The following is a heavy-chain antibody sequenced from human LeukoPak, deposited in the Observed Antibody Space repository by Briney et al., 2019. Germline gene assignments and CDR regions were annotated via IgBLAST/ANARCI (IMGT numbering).Heavy chain of an antibody. J-gene: IGHJ5*02. D-gene: IGHD2-21*01. CDR3: AREGGDNNWFDP. CDR1: GGSFSGYY. CDR2: INHSGST. V-gene: IGHV4-34*01. Sequence: SETLSLTCAVYGGSFSGYYWSWIRQPPGKGLEWIGEINHSGSTNYNPSLKSRVTISVDTSKNQFSLKLSSVTAADTAVYYCAREGGDNNWFDPWGQGTLVTVSS.